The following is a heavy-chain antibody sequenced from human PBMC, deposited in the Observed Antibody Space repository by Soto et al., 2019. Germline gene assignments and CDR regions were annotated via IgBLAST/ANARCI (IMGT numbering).Heavy chain of an antibody. J-gene: IGHJ4*02. CDR3: ARDEWGSGSLDY. CDR2: IWYDGSNK. CDR1: GFTFSSYG. Sequence: QVQLVESGGGVVQPGRSLRLSCAASGFTFSSYGMHWVRQAPGKGLEWVAVIWYDGSNKYYADSVKGRFTISRDNSKNTLYLKMNSLRAEDTAVYYWARDEWGSGSLDYWGQGTLVTVSS. D-gene: IGHD3-10*01. V-gene: IGHV3-33*01.